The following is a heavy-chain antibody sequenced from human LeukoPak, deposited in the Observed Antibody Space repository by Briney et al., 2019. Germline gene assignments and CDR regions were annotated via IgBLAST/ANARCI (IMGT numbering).Heavy chain of an antibody. CDR3: ARDEDTSALSEY. Sequence: GSLRLSCAGSGFSFSSNTMSWVRQAPGRGLECVSAISNNGGRTDYADSVKGRFTISRDNSKSTLYLHMDSLRAEDTAVYYCARDEDTSALSEYWGQGTLVTVSS. J-gene: IGHJ4*02. CDR1: GFSFSSNT. D-gene: IGHD2/OR15-2a*01. CDR2: ISNNGGRT. V-gene: IGHV3-23*01.